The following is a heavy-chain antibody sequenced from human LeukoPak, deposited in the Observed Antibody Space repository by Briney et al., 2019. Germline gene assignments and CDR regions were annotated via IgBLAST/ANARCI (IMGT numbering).Heavy chain of an antibody. CDR1: GLTFDDYG. CDR3: ARNSGANVYTYSFQY. V-gene: IGHV3-20*04. Sequence: GGSLRLSCVASGLTFDDYGMSWVRQAPGKGLEWVSGINWNGGTTTYADSVKGRFTISRDNAKNSLYLQMNGLRVEDTAFYYCARNSGANVYTYSFQYWGRGTLVTVSS. CDR2: INWNGGTT. J-gene: IGHJ4*02. D-gene: IGHD1-26*01.